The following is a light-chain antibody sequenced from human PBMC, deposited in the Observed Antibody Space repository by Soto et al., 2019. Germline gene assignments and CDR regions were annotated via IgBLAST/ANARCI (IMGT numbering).Light chain of an antibody. V-gene: IGLV4-69*01. CDR3: QTWGTGIRWV. CDR2: LNSDGSH. J-gene: IGLJ3*02. CDR1: SGHSSYA. Sequence: QLVLTQSPSASASLGASVKLTCTLSSGHSSYAIAWHQQQPEKGPRYLMKLNSDGSHSKGDGIPDRFSGSSSGAERYLTISSFQSEDEADYYCQTWGTGIRWVFGGGTKLTVL.